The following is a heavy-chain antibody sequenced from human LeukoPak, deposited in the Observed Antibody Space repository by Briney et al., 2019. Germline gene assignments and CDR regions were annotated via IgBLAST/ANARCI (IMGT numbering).Heavy chain of an antibody. V-gene: IGHV1-46*01. CDR3: ARDREWLRFGYYYYMDV. CDR1: GHTFTSYY. D-gene: IGHD5-12*01. CDR2: INPSGGST. J-gene: IGHJ6*03. Sequence: GASVKVSCKASGHTFTSYYMHWVRQAPGQGLEWMGIINPSGGSTSYAQKFQGRVTMTRDMSTSTVYMELSSLRSEDTAVYYCARDREWLRFGYYYYMDVWGKGTTVTVSS.